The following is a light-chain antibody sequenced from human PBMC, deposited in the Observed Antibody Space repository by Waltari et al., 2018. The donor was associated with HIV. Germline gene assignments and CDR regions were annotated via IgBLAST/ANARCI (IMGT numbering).Light chain of an antibody. V-gene: IGLV1-44*01. CDR1: ISNIGKNT. CDR2: NNN. J-gene: IGLJ3*02. Sequence: QPMLTQPPSASGIPGQRVTISCSGTISNIGKNTVNWYQQFPGTAPQLLIYNNNPRTPGFPARFSGSKSGSSASLAIRGLQSEDEADYYCASWDDRLSGQGVFGGGTRLTVL. CDR3: ASWDDRLSGQGV.